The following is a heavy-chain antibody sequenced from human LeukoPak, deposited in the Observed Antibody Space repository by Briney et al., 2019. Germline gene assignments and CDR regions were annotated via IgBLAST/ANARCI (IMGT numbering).Heavy chain of an antibody. CDR3: AGPGDSAGYFYGVADM. V-gene: IGHV5-51*01. Sequence: GESLKISCKGSGYSFTSYWIAWVRQMSGKGLEWMGMIYAGDSTSRYSPSFQGQVTMSVDKSISTAYLQWNSLKASDTAIYYCAGPGDSAGYFYGVADMWGQGTVVTVSS. J-gene: IGHJ3*02. CDR1: GYSFTSYW. D-gene: IGHD3-22*01. CDR2: IYAGDSTS.